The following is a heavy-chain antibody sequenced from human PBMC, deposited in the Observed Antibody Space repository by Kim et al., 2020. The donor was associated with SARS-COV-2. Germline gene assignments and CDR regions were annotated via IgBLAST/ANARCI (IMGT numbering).Heavy chain of an antibody. CDR3: AREYYYDSSGYYSGRGNAFDI. Sequence: ASVKVSCKASGYTFTSYGISWVRQAPGQGLEWMGWISAYNGNTNYAQKLQGRVTMTTDTSTSTAYMELRSLRSDDTAVYYCAREYYYDSSGYYSGRGNAFDIWGQGTMVTVSS. CDR1: GYTFTSYG. J-gene: IGHJ3*02. V-gene: IGHV1-18*04. CDR2: ISAYNGNT. D-gene: IGHD3-22*01.